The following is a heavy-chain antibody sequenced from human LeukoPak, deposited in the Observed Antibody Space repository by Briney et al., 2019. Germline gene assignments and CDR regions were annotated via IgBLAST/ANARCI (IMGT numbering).Heavy chain of an antibody. J-gene: IGHJ4*02. D-gene: IGHD3-22*01. CDR2: INNDGSST. Sequence: GGSLRLSCAASGFTFSDYWMHWVRQAPGKGLMWVSRINNDGSSTTYADSVQGRFTISRDNAKNTLYLQMNSLRAEDTAVYYCARSGSYYFDYFDYWGQETLVTVSS. CDR3: ARSGSYYFDYFDY. CDR1: GFTFSDYW. V-gene: IGHV3-74*03.